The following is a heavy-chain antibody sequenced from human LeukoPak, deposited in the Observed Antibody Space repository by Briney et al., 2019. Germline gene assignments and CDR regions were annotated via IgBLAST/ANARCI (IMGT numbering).Heavy chain of an antibody. J-gene: IGHJ5*02. Sequence: GGALRLSCAASGFTVNSNYMSWVRQAPGKGLEWVSHIYSGGSTYYADSVKARFTISRDNSKNTLYLEMNSLGAEDTAVYYCARHQQNCFDLWGQGTLVTVSS. D-gene: IGHD2-2*01. CDR1: GFTVNSNY. V-gene: IGHV3-66*04. CDR2: IYSGGST. CDR3: ARHQQNCFDL.